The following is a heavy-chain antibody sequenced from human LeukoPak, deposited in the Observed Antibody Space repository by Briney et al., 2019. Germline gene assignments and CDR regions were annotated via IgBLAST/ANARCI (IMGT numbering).Heavy chain of an antibody. CDR1: GYSISSGYY. Sequence: SETLSLTCAVSGYSISSGYYWGWIQQPPGKGLEWIGSIYHSGSTYYNPSLKSRVTISVDTSKNQFSLKLSSVTAADTAVYYCARHSAGFLGRFLEYFDYWGQGTLVTVSS. V-gene: IGHV4-38-2*01. CDR3: ARHSAGFLGRFLEYFDY. J-gene: IGHJ4*02. CDR2: IYHSGST. D-gene: IGHD3-3*01.